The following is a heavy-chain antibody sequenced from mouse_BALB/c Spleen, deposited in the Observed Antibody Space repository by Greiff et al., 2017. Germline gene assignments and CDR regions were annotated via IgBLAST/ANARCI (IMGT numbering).Heavy chain of an antibody. J-gene: IGHJ2*01. Sequence: QVQLKESGPGLVAPSQSLSITCTVSGFSLTSYDISWIRQPPGKGLEWLGVIWTGGGTNYNSAFMSRLSISKDNSKSQVFLKMNSLQTDDTAIYYCVRDRGICLDYWGQGTTLTVSS. D-gene: IGHD3-3*01. V-gene: IGHV2-9-2*01. CDR1: GFSLTSYD. CDR2: IWTGGGT. CDR3: VRDRGICLDY.